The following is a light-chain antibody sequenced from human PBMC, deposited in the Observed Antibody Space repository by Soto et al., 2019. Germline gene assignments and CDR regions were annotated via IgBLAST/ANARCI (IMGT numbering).Light chain of an antibody. CDR1: QSVSSY. V-gene: IGKV3-11*01. Sequence: EIVLTQSPATLSLSPGERATLSCRASQSVSSYLAWYQQKPGQAPRLLIYDASNRATGIPARFSGGGSGTDFTLTISSLEPGDFAVYYGQQRFNWPRFTFGQGTKLEIK. CDR3: QQRFNWPRFT. CDR2: DAS. J-gene: IGKJ2*01.